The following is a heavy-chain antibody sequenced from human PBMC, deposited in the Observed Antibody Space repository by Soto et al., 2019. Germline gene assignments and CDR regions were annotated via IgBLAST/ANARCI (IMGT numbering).Heavy chain of an antibody. Sequence: SETLSLTCTVSNGSISNFYRNWIRQSAGKGLEWIGRIHGSGSATYNPSLRSRVTMSVDTSKNQFSLKVNSVTGADTAVYYCARSSHKESWFDPWGQGTLVTVSS. CDR1: NGSISNFY. CDR3: ARSSHKESWFDP. V-gene: IGHV4-4*07. CDR2: IHGSGSA. J-gene: IGHJ5*02. D-gene: IGHD6-13*01.